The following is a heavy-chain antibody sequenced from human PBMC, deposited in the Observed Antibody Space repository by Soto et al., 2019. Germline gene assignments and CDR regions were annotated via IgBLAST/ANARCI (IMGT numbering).Heavy chain of an antibody. CDR1: GYTFTDYY. V-gene: IGHV1-2*04. J-gene: IGHJ4*02. D-gene: IGHD5-12*01. CDR3: ARGGYSGYDFDY. Sequence: ASVKVSCKASGYTFTDYYLHWVRQAPGQGLEWMGWIIPNSGGTNYAQNFQGWVTMTRDTSISTAYMELSRLRSDDTAVYYCARGGYSGYDFDYWGQGTLVTVSS. CDR2: IIPNSGGT.